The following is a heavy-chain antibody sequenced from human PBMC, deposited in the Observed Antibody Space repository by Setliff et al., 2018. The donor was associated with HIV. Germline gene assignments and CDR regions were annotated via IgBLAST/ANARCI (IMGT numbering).Heavy chain of an antibody. D-gene: IGHD2-21*02. CDR3: ARQGNIVVVTSFDY. J-gene: IGHJ4*02. V-gene: IGHV4-39*07. CDR1: GGSISTSNYY. CDR2: VDYTGST. Sequence: SETLSLTCTVSGGSISTSNYYWGWVRQPPGKGLEWVGNVDYTGSTYCNPSLKSRVTISVDTSKNQFSLRLNSVTAADTAVYYCARQGNIVVVTSFDYWGQGTLVTVSS.